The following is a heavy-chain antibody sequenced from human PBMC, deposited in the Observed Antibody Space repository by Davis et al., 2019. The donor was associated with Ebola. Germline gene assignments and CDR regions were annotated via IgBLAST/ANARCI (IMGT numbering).Heavy chain of an antibody. D-gene: IGHD1-26*01. J-gene: IGHJ6*02. CDR2: IYTSGTA. V-gene: IGHV4-61*09. CDR3: ARVVRTVGEDFFYYYGMDI. Sequence: PSETLSLTCTVSGGSVTSGSYYWNWIRQPAGKGLEWIGHIYTSGTANSNPSLKSRVTMSVDTSKNQFSLKLTSVTAADPAVDLCARVVRTVGEDFFYYYGMDIGGRGTTVTVSS. CDR1: GGSVTSGSYY.